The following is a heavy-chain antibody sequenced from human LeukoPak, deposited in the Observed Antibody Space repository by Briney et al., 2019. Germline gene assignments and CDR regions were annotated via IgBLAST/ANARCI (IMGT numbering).Heavy chain of an antibody. D-gene: IGHD1-26*01. CDR1: GYTFTGYY. CDR2: INPNSGGT. CDR3: ARPYSGSYIFDY. J-gene: IGHJ4*02. V-gene: IGHV1-2*02. Sequence: ASVKVSCKASGYTFTGYYMHWVRQAPGQGLEWMGWINPNSGGTNYAQKFQGRVTMTRDTSIGTAYMELSRLRSDDTAVYYCARPYSGSYIFDYWGQGTLVTVSS.